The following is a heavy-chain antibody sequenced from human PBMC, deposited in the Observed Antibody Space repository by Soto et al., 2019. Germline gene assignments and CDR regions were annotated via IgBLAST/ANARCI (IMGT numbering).Heavy chain of an antibody. CDR2: ISYDGSNK. CDR3: ARDYYRFNSGYGFSMDV. Sequence: QVQLVESGGGVVQPGRSLRLSCAASGFTFSSYAMHWVRQATGKGLEWVAVISYDGSNKYYADSVKGRFTISRDNSKNTLYLQINTLRAEETAVYYCARDYYRFNSGYGFSMDVWGQGTTVTFSS. J-gene: IGHJ6*02. CDR1: GFTFSSYA. D-gene: IGHD5-12*01. V-gene: IGHV3-30*04.